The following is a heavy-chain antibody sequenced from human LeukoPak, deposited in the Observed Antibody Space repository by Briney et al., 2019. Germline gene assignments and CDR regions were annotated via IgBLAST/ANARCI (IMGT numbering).Heavy chain of an antibody. CDR2: IKSKTDGGTT. D-gene: IGHD3-22*01. V-gene: IGHV3-15*07. CDR1: GFTISNHG. Sequence: PGGSLRLSCEVSGFTISNHGMHWVRQAPGKGLEWVGRIKSKTDGGTTDYAAPVKGRFTISRDDSKNTLYLQVNSLKTEDTAVYYCTTAYYYDSSGYYHDYWGQGTLVTVSS. J-gene: IGHJ4*02. CDR3: TTAYYYDSSGYYHDY.